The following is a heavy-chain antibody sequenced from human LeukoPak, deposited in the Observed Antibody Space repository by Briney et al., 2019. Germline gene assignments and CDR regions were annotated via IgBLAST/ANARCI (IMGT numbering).Heavy chain of an antibody. Sequence: EASVKVSCKVSGYTLTELSMHWVRQAPGKGLEWMGGFDPEDGETIYAQKFQGRVTMTRDMSTNAVSLEMSSLTSEDTGVYYCARSLYDSGWYSQFDYWGQGTLVTVSS. J-gene: IGHJ4*02. CDR2: FDPEDGET. CDR1: GYTLTELS. CDR3: ARSLYDSGWYSQFDY. D-gene: IGHD6-19*01. V-gene: IGHV1-24*01.